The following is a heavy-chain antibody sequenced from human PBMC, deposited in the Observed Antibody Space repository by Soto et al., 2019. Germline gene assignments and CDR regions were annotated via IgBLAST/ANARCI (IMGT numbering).Heavy chain of an antibody. J-gene: IGHJ4*02. CDR3: ARDHTTYCSGGSCYSDLDY. CDR2: INAANGDT. D-gene: IGHD2-15*01. V-gene: IGHV1-3*01. CDR1: GYTFTSYG. Sequence: ASVKVSCKASGYTFTSYGIHWVRQAPGQRLEWMGWINAANGDTKYSPKFQGRVTITRDTSASTAYMELSSLRSEDTAVYYCARDHTTYCSGGSCYSDLDYWGQGTLVTVSS.